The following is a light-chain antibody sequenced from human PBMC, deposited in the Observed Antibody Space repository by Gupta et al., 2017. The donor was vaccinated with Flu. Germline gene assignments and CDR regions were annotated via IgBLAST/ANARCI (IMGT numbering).Light chain of an antibody. CDR2: GAS. J-gene: IGKJ1*01. CDR1: HSVASTY. Sequence: DIVLTHSPGTLSLSPGERATLSCSASHSVASTYVARYKQKPGQAPRLLIHGASSSATGIPDRCSGSGSGTDFTLSIRRLEPEDCAVYYGQQYGSEPRTCGQGTKVEIK. V-gene: IGKV3-20*01. CDR3: QQYGSEPRT.